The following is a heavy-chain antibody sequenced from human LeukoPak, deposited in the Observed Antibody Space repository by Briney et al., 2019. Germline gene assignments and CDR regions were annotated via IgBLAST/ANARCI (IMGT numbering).Heavy chain of an antibody. CDR3: ARYNGEHGAFDI. CDR2: IWYDGSKS. Sequence: PGGSLRLSCAASGFTFRSFGMHWVRRAPGKGLEWVAVIWYDGSKSYYVDSVKGRFTISRDNSKNTLDLQMNSLRAEDTAVYYCARYNGEHGAFDIWGQGTMVTVFS. D-gene: IGHD1-14*01. J-gene: IGHJ3*02. V-gene: IGHV3-33*03. CDR1: GFTFRSFG.